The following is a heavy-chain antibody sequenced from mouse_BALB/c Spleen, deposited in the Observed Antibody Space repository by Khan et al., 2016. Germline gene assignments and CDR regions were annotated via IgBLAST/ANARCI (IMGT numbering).Heavy chain of an antibody. CDR3: VRDRSYYYDY. D-gene: IGHD3-1*01. Sequence: QVQLKESGPGLVAPSQSLSITCTVSGFSLTNYGVHWVRQPPGKGLEWLGVICAGGSTTYNSALMSRLSIIKANSIRQAFLKMSSLQTDDTAMYYCVRDRSYYYDYWGQGTTLTVSS. J-gene: IGHJ2*01. CDR1: GFSLTNYG. CDR2: ICAGGST. V-gene: IGHV2-9*02.